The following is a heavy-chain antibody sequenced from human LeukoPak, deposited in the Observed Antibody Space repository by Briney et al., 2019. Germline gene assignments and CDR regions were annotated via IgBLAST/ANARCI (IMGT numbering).Heavy chain of an antibody. CDR1: GYTFTSYD. CDR3: ARIPYCSGGSCYRGRHPRDY. D-gene: IGHD2-15*01. V-gene: IGHV1-8*01. J-gene: IGHJ4*02. Sequence: ASVKVSCKASGYTFTSYDINWVRQATGQGLEWMGWMNPNSGNTGYAQKFRGRVTMTRNTSISTAYMELSSLRSEDTAVYYCARIPYCSGGSCYRGRHPRDYWGQGTLVTVSS. CDR2: MNPNSGNT.